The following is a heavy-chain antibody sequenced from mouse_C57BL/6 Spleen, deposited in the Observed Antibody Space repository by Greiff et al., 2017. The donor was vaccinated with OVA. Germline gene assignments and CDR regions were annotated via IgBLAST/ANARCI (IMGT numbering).Heavy chain of an antibody. CDR3: ARGPYYYGSSYFDY. CDR2: ISYDGSN. Sequence: VQLQQSGPGLVKPSQSLSLTCSVTGYSITSGYYWNWIRQFPGNKLEWMGYISYDGSNNYNPSLKNRISITRDTSKNQCFLKLNSVTTEDTATYYCARGPYYYGSSYFDYWGQGTTLTVSS. J-gene: IGHJ2*01. V-gene: IGHV3-6*01. D-gene: IGHD1-1*01. CDR1: GYSITSGYY.